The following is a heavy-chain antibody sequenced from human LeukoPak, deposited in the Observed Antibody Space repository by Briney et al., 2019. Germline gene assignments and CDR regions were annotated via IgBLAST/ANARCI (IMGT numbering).Heavy chain of an antibody. V-gene: IGHV3-53*01. CDR1: GFTVSSNY. CDR2: IYSGGST. Sequence: GGSLRLSCAASGFTVSSNYMSWVHQAPGKGLEWVSVIYSGGSTYYADSVKGRFTISRDNSKNTLYLQMNSLRAEDTAVYYCAKHGHISSPRGFDYWGQGTLVTVSS. D-gene: IGHD6-13*01. J-gene: IGHJ4*02. CDR3: AKHGHISSPRGFDY.